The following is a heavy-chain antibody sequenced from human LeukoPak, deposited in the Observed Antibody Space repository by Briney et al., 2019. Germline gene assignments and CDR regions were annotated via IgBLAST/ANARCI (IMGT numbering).Heavy chain of an antibody. CDR2: IYTSGST. CDR1: GGCISSYY. V-gene: IGHV4-4*07. J-gene: IGHJ4*02. CDR3: ASSSWAWVDY. D-gene: IGHD6-13*01. Sequence: PSEPLSLTCTVSGGCISSYYWSWIRQPAGKGLEWIGRIYTSGSTNYNPSLKSRVTMSVDTSKNQFSLKLSSVTAADTAVYYCASSSWAWVDYWGQGTLVTVSS.